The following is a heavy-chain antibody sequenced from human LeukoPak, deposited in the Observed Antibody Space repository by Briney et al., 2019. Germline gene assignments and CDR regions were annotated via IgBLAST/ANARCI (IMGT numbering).Heavy chain of an antibody. D-gene: IGHD6-6*01. J-gene: IGHJ6*02. V-gene: IGHV3-30*01. CDR2: ISSDGSVI. CDR1: GFTFSNYA. CDR3: ARDGPEYSSTSGYHYGMDV. Sequence: QAGGSLRLSCAASGFTFSNYAIHWVRQVPGRGLEWVALISSDGSVIYDADSVKGRFAISRDNSKNTLYLQINSLRPEDTAVYYCARDGPEYSSTSGYHYGMDVWGQGTTVIVSS.